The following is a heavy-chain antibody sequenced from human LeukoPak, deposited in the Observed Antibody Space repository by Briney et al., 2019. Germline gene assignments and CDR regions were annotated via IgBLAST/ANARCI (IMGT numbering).Heavy chain of an antibody. Sequence: QSGGSLRLSCAASGFTFSSYGMHWVRQAPGKGLEWVAVISYDGSNKYYADSVKGRFTISRDNSKNTLYLQMNSLRAEDTAVYYCAKDLMGATISALDYWGQGTLVTVSS. CDR3: AKDLMGATISALDY. D-gene: IGHD1-26*01. J-gene: IGHJ4*02. CDR1: GFTFSSYG. V-gene: IGHV3-30*18. CDR2: ISYDGSNK.